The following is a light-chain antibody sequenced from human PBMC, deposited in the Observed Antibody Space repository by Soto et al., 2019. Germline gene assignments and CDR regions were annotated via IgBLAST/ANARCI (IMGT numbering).Light chain of an antibody. Sequence: AIQMTQSPSSLTASVGDRVTITCRASQDIGNFVGWYQQKPGKSPKFLIYGAFSLESGVPSRFSVSGSGTDFTLTINSLQPEDFATYFCLQDHTYPWTFGQGTKVEV. CDR2: GAF. CDR3: LQDHTYPWT. V-gene: IGKV1-6*01. J-gene: IGKJ1*01. CDR1: QDIGNF.